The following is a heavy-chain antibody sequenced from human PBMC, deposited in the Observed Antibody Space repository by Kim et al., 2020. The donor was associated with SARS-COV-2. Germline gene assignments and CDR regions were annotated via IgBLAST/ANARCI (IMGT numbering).Heavy chain of an antibody. CDR1: GGSISSIDHY. J-gene: IGHJ6*02. V-gene: IGHV4-30-4*02. D-gene: IGHD4-17*01. CDR2: IYHSGTT. CDR3: ARDLGLLRGYYQGMDV. Sequence: SDTLSLTCTVSGGSISSIDHYWSWIRQTPEKGLEWIGYIYHSGTTYYNPSLKSRVIISVDTSKNQVSLKLRSVTAADTAVYYCARDLGLLRGYYQGMDVWGQGTTVTVSS.